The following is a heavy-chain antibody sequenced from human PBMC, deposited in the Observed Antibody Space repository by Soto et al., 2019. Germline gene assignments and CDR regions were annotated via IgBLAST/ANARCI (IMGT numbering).Heavy chain of an antibody. Sequence: PSETLSLTCAVSGGSISSSNWWSWVRQPPGKGLEWIGEIYHSGSTNYNPSLKSQVTISVDKSKNQFSLKLSSVTAADTAVYYCARAGIAAAGTYYYGMDVWGQGTTVTVSS. J-gene: IGHJ6*02. CDR2: IYHSGST. CDR1: GGSISSSNW. CDR3: ARAGIAAAGTYYYGMDV. D-gene: IGHD6-13*01. V-gene: IGHV4-4*02.